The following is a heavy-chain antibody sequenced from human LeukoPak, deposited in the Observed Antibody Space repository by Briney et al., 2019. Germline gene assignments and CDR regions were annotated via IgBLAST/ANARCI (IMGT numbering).Heavy chain of an antibody. D-gene: IGHD2-15*01. J-gene: IGHJ4*02. Sequence: GGSLRLSCVGSGFTFSGYEMNWVCQAPGKRLEWVSVISGNGGATYYADSVKGRFTISRDNAKNTLYLQMDSLRAEDTAVYYCAKRPIVAASGPYFFDYWGQGTLVAVSS. CDR2: ISGNGGAT. V-gene: IGHV3-23*01. CDR1: GFTFSGYE. CDR3: AKRPIVAASGPYFFDY.